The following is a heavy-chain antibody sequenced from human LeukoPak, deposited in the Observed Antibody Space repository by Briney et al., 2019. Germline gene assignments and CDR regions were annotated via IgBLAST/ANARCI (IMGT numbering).Heavy chain of an antibody. CDR1: GFTFSSYA. J-gene: IGHJ6*02. CDR3: AKGQLRYFDWLSSYYNYGMDV. CDR2: ISYDGSNK. Sequence: GGSLRLSCAASGFTFSSYAMHWVRQAPGKGLEWGAVISYDGSNKYYADSVKGRLTISRDNSKNTLYLQMNSLRAEDTAVYYCAKGQLRYFDWLSSYYNYGMDVWGQGTTVTVSS. V-gene: IGHV3-30*01. D-gene: IGHD3-9*01.